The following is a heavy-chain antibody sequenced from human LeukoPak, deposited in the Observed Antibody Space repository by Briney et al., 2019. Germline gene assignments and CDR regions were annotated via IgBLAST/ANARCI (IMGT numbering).Heavy chain of an antibody. CDR1: GFTFDDYG. Sequence: PGGSLRLSCAASGFTFDDYGMSWVRQAPGKGLEWVSGINWNGGRTGYGDSVKVLFTISRDNAKNSLYLKMNSLRAEDTALYYCARHYYGSGSYYQGYYFDYWGQGTLVTVSS. D-gene: IGHD3-10*01. V-gene: IGHV3-20*04. CDR3: ARHYYGSGSYYQGYYFDY. J-gene: IGHJ4*02. CDR2: INWNGGRT.